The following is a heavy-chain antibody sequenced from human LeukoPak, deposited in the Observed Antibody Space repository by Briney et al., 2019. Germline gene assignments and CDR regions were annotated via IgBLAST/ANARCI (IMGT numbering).Heavy chain of an antibody. CDR2: ISSSSSYI. CDR1: GFTFSSYS. CDR3: ARDRDRYSYGPLRRDAFDI. V-gene: IGHV3-21*01. D-gene: IGHD5-18*01. J-gene: IGHJ3*02. Sequence: KSGGSLRLSCAASGFTFSSYSMNWVRQAPGKGLEWVSSISSSSSYIYYADSLKGRFTISRDNAKTSLYLKVNSLRAEDTAVYYCARDRDRYSYGPLRRDAFDIWGQGTMVTVSS.